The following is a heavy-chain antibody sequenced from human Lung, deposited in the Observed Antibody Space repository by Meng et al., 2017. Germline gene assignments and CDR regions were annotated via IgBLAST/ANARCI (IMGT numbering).Heavy chain of an antibody. J-gene: IGHJ4*02. CDR2: INHSWRT. D-gene: IGHD4-11*01. V-gene: IGHV4-34*01. CDR1: GGSFSDYY. CDR3: ARGPTTMAHDFDY. Sequence: QWQLPHVVAGLFKPSETLSLTCVVSGGSFSDYYWSWIRQPPGKGLEWIGEINHSWRTNYNPSLESRATISVDTSQNNLSLKLSSVTAADSAVYYCARGPTTMAHDFDYWGQGTLVTVSS.